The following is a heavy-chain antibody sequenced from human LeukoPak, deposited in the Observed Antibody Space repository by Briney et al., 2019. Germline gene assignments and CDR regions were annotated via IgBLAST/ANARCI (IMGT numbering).Heavy chain of an antibody. Sequence: PVGSLRISCAASGFTFSSHAMHWVRQAPGKGLGWVAVISYDGSNKYYAESVKGRFTISKDNSKNTLYLQMNNLRAEDTAVYYCARDLDSLYYFDYWGQGTLVTVSS. CDR3: ARDLDSLYYFDY. V-gene: IGHV3-30-3*01. CDR2: ISYDGSNK. J-gene: IGHJ4*02. D-gene: IGHD3/OR15-3a*01. CDR1: GFTFSSHA.